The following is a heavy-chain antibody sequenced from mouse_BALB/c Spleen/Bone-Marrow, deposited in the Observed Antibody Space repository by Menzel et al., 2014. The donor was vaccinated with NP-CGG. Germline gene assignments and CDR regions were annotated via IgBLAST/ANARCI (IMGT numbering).Heavy chain of an antibody. Sequence: DVKLVESGGGLVQPGGSLKLSCAASGFDFSGHWMTWVRPAPGKGLEWIGEINPDSSTINYTPSLKDKFIISRDNAKNALYLQMSKVRSEDTALYYCARPGYYGYQDVWGAGTTVTVSS. CDR3: ARPGYYGYQDV. D-gene: IGHD1-2*01. CDR2: INPDSSTI. CDR1: GFDFSGHW. J-gene: IGHJ1*01. V-gene: IGHV4-1*02.